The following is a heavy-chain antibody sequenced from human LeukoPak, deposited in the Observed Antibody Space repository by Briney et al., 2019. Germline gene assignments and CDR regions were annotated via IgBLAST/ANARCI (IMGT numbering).Heavy chain of an antibody. V-gene: IGHV1-18*01. CDR2: ISAKNGHT. J-gene: IGHJ4*02. Sequence: ASVKVSCKASGYTFVSYGISWVRQAPGQGLEWMGWISAKNGHTNYGLNLQGRVTMTTDTSTNTAYMELRSLRSDDTAVYYCARDLPNHYDFWSGYYTSLDYWGQGTLVTVSS. D-gene: IGHD3-3*01. CDR3: ARDLPNHYDFWSGYYTSLDY. CDR1: GYTFVSYG.